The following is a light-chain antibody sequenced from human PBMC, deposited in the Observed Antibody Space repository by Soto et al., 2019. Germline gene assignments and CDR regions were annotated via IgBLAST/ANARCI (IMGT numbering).Light chain of an antibody. Sequence: QSVLTQPPSVSGAPGQRVTISCTGSSSNIGAGYDVQWYQQLPGAAPRLLIFGNTNRPSGVPDRFSGSRSGTSASLAISGPQAEDEADDYCQSYDISLSVSVVFGGGTKLTVL. CDR2: GNT. J-gene: IGLJ2*01. V-gene: IGLV1-40*01. CDR1: SSNIGAGYD. CDR3: QSYDISLSVSVV.